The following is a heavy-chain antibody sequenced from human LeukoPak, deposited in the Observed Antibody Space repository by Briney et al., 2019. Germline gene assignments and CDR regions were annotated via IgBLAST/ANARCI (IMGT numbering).Heavy chain of an antibody. D-gene: IGHD2-2*01. J-gene: IGHJ5*02. CDR1: GYIFTGYY. V-gene: IGHV1-69*13. Sequence: GASVKVSCKASGYIFTGYYMHWVRQAPGQGLEWMGGIIPIFGTTSYVQKFQGRVTINADESTSTAYMELSSLRSEDTAVYYCARVVTPKYCSSTSCYWKGWFDPWGQGTLVTVSS. CDR2: IIPIFGTT. CDR3: ARVVTPKYCSSTSCYWKGWFDP.